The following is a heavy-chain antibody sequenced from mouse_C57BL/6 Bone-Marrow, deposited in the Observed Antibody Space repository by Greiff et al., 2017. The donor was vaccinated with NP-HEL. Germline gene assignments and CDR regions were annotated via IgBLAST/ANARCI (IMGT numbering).Heavy chain of an antibody. CDR1: GFTFSDFY. D-gene: IGHD1-1*01. J-gene: IGHJ4*01. CDR2: SRNKANDYTT. Sequence: EVKLVESGGGLVQSGRSLRLSCATSGFTFSDFYMEWVRQAPGKGLEWIAASRNKANDYTTEYSASVKGRFIVSRDTSQSILYLQMNALRAEDTAIYYCARDARITTVVDGMDYWGQGTSVTVSS. CDR3: ARDARITTVVDGMDY. V-gene: IGHV7-1*01.